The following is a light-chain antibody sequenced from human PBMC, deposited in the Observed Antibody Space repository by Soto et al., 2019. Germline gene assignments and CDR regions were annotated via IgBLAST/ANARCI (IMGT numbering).Light chain of an antibody. CDR2: GGN. CDR1: SPNIGAPYD. J-gene: IGLJ1*01. V-gene: IGLV1-40*01. Sequence: QSVLTQPPSVSGAQGQGDTISSAGSSPNIGAPYDGHWYQPLPGTAPKPLLYGGNNRPSGVPDRFSGSRSGTSASLAITGLQAEDEADYYCQSYDISLNNYVFGTGTKVTVL. CDR3: QSYDISLNNYV.